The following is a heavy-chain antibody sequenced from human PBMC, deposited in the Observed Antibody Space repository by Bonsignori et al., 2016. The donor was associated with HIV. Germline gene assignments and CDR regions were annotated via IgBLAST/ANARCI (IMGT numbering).Heavy chain of an antibody. J-gene: IGHJ4*02. V-gene: IGHV3-7*01. CDR1: GFTFSSYW. Sequence: GESLKISCAASGFTFSSYWMSWVRQAPGKGLEWVANIKQDGSEKYYVDSVKGRFTISRDNAKNSLYLQMNSLRAEDTAVYYCARDAHVYYDSSGYYFDYWGQGTLVTVSS. CDR2: IKQDGSEK. CDR3: ARDAHVYYDSSGYYFDY. D-gene: IGHD3-22*01.